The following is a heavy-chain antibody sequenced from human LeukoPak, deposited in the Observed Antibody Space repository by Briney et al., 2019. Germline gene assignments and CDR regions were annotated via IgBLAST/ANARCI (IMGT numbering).Heavy chain of an antibody. CDR2: IKQDGSEQ. V-gene: IGHV3-7*01. CDR1: GFIFSGYW. Sequence: QPGGSLRLSCAASGFIFSGYWMNWVRQAPGKGLEWVANIKQDGSEQHYVDSVRGRFTISRDNAKNSLYPQMNSLRVEDTAVYYCARDGFVGAVDYWDQGTLVNVSS. J-gene: IGHJ4*02. D-gene: IGHD2-15*01. CDR3: ARDGFVGAVDY.